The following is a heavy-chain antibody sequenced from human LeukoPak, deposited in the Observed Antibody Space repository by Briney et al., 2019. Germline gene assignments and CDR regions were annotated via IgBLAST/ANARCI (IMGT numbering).Heavy chain of an antibody. Sequence: ASVKVSCKASGYTFTSYGISWVRQAPGQGLEWMGWISAYNGNTNYAQKLQGRVTMTTDTSTSTAYMELRSLRSDDTAVYYCARAPYTGFGALVVPLFLGWFDPWGQGTLVTVSS. CDR2: ISAYNGNT. J-gene: IGHJ5*02. D-gene: IGHD3-10*01. CDR1: GYTFTSYG. CDR3: ARAPYTGFGALVVPLFLGWFDP. V-gene: IGHV1-18*01.